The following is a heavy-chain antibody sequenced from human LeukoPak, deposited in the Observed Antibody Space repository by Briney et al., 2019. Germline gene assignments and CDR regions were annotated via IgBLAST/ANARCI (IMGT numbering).Heavy chain of an antibody. J-gene: IGHJ6*03. Sequence: PGGSLRLSCTASGFTFGDYVMNWFRQAPGKGLEWIGFIRSKVYGGTVDYAASVKGRFTISRDDSKNIAYLQMTSLKTEDTAMYYCARLIWPVRGVRRSLYMDVWGKGTTVTVSS. CDR1: GFTFGDYV. CDR3: ARLIWPVRGVRRSLYMDV. CDR2: IRSKVYGGTV. D-gene: IGHD3-10*01. V-gene: IGHV3-49*03.